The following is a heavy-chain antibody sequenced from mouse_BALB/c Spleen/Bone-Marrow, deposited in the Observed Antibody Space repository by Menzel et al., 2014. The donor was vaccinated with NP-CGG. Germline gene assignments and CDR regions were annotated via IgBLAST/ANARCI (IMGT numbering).Heavy chain of an antibody. D-gene: IGHD1-1*01. CDR2: INPSTGYT. CDR3: ARGDCYGKGGAMDY. CDR1: GYTFTRYW. J-gene: IGHJ4*01. V-gene: IGHV1-7*01. Sequence: QVQLQQSGAELAKPGASVKMSCKASGYTFTRYWIHWVKPGPGQGLEWIGYINPSTGYTEYNQKFKDKATLTADKSSSTAYMQLSSLTSEDSAVYYCARGDCYGKGGAMDYWGQGTSVTVSS.